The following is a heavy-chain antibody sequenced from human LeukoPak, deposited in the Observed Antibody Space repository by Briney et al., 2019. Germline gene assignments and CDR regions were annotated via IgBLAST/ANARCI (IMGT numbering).Heavy chain of an antibody. J-gene: IGHJ4*02. CDR2: IYTSGST. CDR3: ARLIGSYSNYFDY. CDR1: GGSISSGSYY. V-gene: IGHV4-61*02. D-gene: IGHD1-26*01. Sequence: SETLSLTCTVSGGSISSGSYYWSWIRQPAGKGLEWIGRIYTSGSTNYNPSLKSRVTISVDTSRNQFSLKLSSVTAADTAVYYCARLIGSYSNYFDYWGQGTLVTVSS.